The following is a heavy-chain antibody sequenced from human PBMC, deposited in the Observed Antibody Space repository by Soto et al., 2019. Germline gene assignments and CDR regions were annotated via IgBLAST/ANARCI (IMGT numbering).Heavy chain of an antibody. V-gene: IGHV2-5*02. Sequence: QITLKESGPTLVKPTQTLTLTCTFSGFALTSRRVGVGWIRQPPGKALEWLAVIYWEDGKRYSPSLKSRLTITKHTPQSPVVLTLTNMDPVDTATYYCARLSDYYDGSACLLDNSGQGTLVTVSS. J-gene: IGHJ4*02. CDR3: ARLSDYYDGSACLLDN. CDR2: IYWEDGK. D-gene: IGHD3-22*01. CDR1: GFALTSRRVG.